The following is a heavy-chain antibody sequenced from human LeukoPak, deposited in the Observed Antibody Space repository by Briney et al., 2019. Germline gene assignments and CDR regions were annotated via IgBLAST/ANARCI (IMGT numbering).Heavy chain of an antibody. J-gene: IGHJ4*02. CDR2: IHTSGST. CDR1: GGSISNYH. CDR3: ARRHISSGWSFDY. D-gene: IGHD6-19*01. Sequence: SVTLSLTCTVSGGSISNYHWSWIRQPAGKGLEWIGQIHTSGSTNYNPPLKSRVTVSIDTPENQLSLTIRSVTAADTAIYYCARRHISSGWSFDYWGQGTLVTVSS. V-gene: IGHV4-4*07.